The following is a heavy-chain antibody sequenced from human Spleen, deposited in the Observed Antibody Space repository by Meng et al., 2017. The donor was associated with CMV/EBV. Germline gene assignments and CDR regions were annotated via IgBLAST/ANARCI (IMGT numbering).Heavy chain of an antibody. CDR2: VIPILGVT. D-gene: IGHD3-3*01. Sequence: SVKVSCKASGGTFSSYSISWVRQAPGQGLEWMGRVIPILGVTNYGQNLQGRATITADKTTTTAYMEINSLRSEDTAVYYCARVASSWLRFLEWLPYSSGMDVWGQGTTVTVSS. V-gene: IGHV1-69*02. J-gene: IGHJ6*02. CDR1: GGTFSSYS. CDR3: ARVASSWLRFLEWLPYSSGMDV.